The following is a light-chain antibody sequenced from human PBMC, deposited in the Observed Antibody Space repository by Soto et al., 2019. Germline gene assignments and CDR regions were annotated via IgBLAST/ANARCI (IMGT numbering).Light chain of an antibody. V-gene: IGLV2-14*01. CDR3: SSYTRSSTLV. CDR1: SSDVGGYNY. CDR2: DVS. Sequence: QSALTQPASVSGSPGQSITISCTGTSSDVGGYNYVSWYQQHPGKAPKLMIYDVSNRPSGVSNRFSGSTSGNTASLTISGLRAEDEADYYCSSYTRSSTLVFGGGTKLTVL. J-gene: IGLJ3*02.